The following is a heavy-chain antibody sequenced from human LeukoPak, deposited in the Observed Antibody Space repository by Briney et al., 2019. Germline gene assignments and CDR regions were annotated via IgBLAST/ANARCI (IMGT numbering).Heavy chain of an antibody. Sequence: PGGSLRLSCAASGFTFSSYSMSWVRQAPGKGLEWVSGISGSGGSTYYADSVKGRFTISRDNSKNTLYLQMNSLRAEDTAVYYCAMNGHSSGWTRGLFDYFQHWGQGTLVTVSS. J-gene: IGHJ1*01. CDR3: AMNGHSSGWTRGLFDYFQH. V-gene: IGHV3-23*01. CDR2: ISGSGGST. CDR1: GFTFSSYS. D-gene: IGHD6-19*01.